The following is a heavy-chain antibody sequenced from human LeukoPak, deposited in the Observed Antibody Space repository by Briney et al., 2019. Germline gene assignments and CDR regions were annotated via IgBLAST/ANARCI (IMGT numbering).Heavy chain of an antibody. Sequence: GGSLRLSCAASGFTFSSYGMHWVRQAPGKGLEWVAFIRYDGSNKYHADSVKGRFTISRDNSKNTLYLQMNSLRAEDTAVYYCAKDLGNYYDTYNDYWGQGTLVTVSS. V-gene: IGHV3-30*02. CDR3: AKDLGNYYDTYNDY. CDR2: IRYDGSNK. CDR1: GFTFSSYG. J-gene: IGHJ4*02. D-gene: IGHD3-22*01.